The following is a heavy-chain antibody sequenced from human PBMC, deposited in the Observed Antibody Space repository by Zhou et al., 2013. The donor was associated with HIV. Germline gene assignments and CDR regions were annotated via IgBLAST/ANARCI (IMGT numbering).Heavy chain of an antibody. CDR2: IYTSGST. CDR1: GGSISSGSYY. J-gene: IGHJ6*02. D-gene: IGHD6-19*01. V-gene: IGHV4-61*09. Sequence: QVQLQESGPGLVKPSQTLSLTCTVSGGSISSGSYYWSWIRQPAGKGLEWIGHIYTSGSTNYNPSLKSRVTMSVDTSKNQFSLKLSSVTAADTAVYYCARQIVTVTSTSATKTYYGMDVWGQGTTVTVSS. CDR3: ARQIVTVTSTSATKTYYGMDV.